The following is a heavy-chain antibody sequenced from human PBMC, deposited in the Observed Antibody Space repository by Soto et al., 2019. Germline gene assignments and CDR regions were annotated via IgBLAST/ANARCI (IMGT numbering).Heavy chain of an antibody. J-gene: IGHJ5*02. V-gene: IGHV3-30-3*01. Sequence: GGSLRLSCAASGFTFSSYAMHWVRQAPGKGLEWVAVISYDGSNKYYADSVKGRFTTSRDNSKNTLYLQMNSLRAEDTAVYYCARSLVPTSSWKKNWFDPWGQGTLVTVSS. CDR1: GFTFSSYA. CDR3: ARSLVPTSSWKKNWFDP. CDR2: ISYDGSNK. D-gene: IGHD6-13*01.